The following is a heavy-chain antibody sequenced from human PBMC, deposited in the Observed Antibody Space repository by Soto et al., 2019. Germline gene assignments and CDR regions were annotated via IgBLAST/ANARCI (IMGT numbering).Heavy chain of an antibody. V-gene: IGHV1-18*01. J-gene: IGHJ6*02. D-gene: IGHD2-15*01. CDR3: ARVVVAATPPPYYYGMDV. Sequence: QVQLVQSGAEVKKPGASVKVSCKASGYTFTSYGISWERQAPGQGLEWMGWISAYNGNTNYAQKLQGRVTMTTDTSTSTAYMELRSLRSDDTAVYYCARVVVAATPPPYYYGMDVWGQGTTVTVSS. CDR2: ISAYNGNT. CDR1: GYTFTSYG.